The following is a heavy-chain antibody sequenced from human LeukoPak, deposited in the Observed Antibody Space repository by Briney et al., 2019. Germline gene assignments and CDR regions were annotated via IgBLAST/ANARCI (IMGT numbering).Heavy chain of an antibody. CDR3: ARLPSPYYYDSSGPSYYFDY. J-gene: IGHJ4*02. CDR2: IYPGDSDT. V-gene: IGHV5-51*01. CDR1: GYSFTSYW. Sequence: GESLKISCKGSGYSFTSYWIGWVRQMPGKGLEWMGIIYPGDSDTRYSPSFQGQVTISADKSISTAYLQWGSLKASDTAMYYCARLPSPYYYDSSGPSYYFDYWGQGTLVTVSS. D-gene: IGHD3-22*01.